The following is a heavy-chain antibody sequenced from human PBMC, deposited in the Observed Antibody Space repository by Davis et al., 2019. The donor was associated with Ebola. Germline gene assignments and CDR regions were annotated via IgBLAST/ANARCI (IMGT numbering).Heavy chain of an antibody. D-gene: IGHD4-17*01. CDR3: TETVTTDY. Sequence: GESLKISCAASGFTFSGSAMHWVRQASGKGLEWVGRIRSKANSYATAYAASVKGRFTISRDDSKNTAYLQMNSLKTEDTAVYYWTETVTTDYWGQGTLVTVSS. V-gene: IGHV3-73*01. J-gene: IGHJ4*02. CDR2: IRSKANSYAT. CDR1: GFTFSGSA.